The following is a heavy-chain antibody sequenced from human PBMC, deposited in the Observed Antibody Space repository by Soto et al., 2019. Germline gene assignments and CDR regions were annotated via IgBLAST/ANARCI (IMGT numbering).Heavy chain of an antibody. CDR1: GFKFSNYA. CDR2: ISATGGGT. J-gene: IGHJ4*02. V-gene: IGHV3-23*01. Sequence: PGGSLRLSFAASGFKFSNYAMSWVRQAPGKGLEWVSLISATGGGTYYADSVKGRFTISRDNSHNTLYLHVHSLTAEDTAVYYCAKDRGAGRNSTFYFDSRGQRAQVTVSS. CDR3: AKDRGAGRNSTFYFDS. D-gene: IGHD1-26*01.